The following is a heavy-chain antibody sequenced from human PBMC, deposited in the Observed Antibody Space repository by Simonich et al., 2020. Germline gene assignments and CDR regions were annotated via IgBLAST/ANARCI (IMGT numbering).Heavy chain of an antibody. CDR2: ISSSRSYI. CDR3: ARWIAVAGTGAYGMDV. J-gene: IGHJ6*02. Sequence: EVQLVESGGGLVKPGGSLRLSCAASGFTFSSYSMNWVRQAPGKGLEWVSSISSSRSYIYYADSVKGRFTISRDNAKNSLYLKMNSLRAEDTAVYYCARWIAVAGTGAYGMDVWGQGTTVTVSS. V-gene: IGHV3-21*01. D-gene: IGHD6-19*01. CDR1: GFTFSSYS.